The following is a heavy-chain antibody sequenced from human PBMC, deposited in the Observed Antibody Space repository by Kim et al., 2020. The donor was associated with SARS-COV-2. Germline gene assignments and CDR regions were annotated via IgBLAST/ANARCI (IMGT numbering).Heavy chain of an antibody. D-gene: IGHD3-10*01. CDR3: ARSSLLDFDH. Sequence: ASVKVSCKASGYTFTDYHIHWVRQAPGQGLEWVGRLSANSGGTNYAQNFRDRVTMTRDTSINTVYLELTRLTSDDTAVYYCARSSLLDFDHWGQGTLVTV. J-gene: IGHJ4*02. V-gene: IGHV1-2*06. CDR1: GYTFTDYH. CDR2: LSANSGGT.